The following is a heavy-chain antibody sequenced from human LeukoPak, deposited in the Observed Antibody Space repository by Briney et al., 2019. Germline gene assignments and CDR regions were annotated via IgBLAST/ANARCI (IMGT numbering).Heavy chain of an antibody. CDR3: ARALAAVGAEYFQH. Sequence: SETLSLTCAVYGGSFSGYYWSWIRQPPGKGLEWIGEINHSGSTNYNPSLKSRVTISVDTSKNQFSLKLSSVTAADTAVYYCARALAAVGAEYFQHWGQGTLVTVSS. CDR1: GGSFSGYY. J-gene: IGHJ1*01. CDR2: INHSGST. V-gene: IGHV4-34*01. D-gene: IGHD2-15*01.